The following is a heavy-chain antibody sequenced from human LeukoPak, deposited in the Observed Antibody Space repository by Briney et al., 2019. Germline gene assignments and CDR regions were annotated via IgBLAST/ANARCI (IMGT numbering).Heavy chain of an antibody. CDR2: ISSDNSDI. V-gene: IGHV3-21*04. CDR1: GFTFSSYS. Sequence: GGSLRLSCAASGFTFSSYSMNWVRQAPGKGLEWVSSISSDNSDIYYADSVKGRFTISRDNARNSLYLQMNSLRAEDTAVFYCVKDRSDSSSWYGQFEYWGQGTLVTVSS. D-gene: IGHD6-13*01. CDR3: VKDRSDSSSWYGQFEY. J-gene: IGHJ4*02.